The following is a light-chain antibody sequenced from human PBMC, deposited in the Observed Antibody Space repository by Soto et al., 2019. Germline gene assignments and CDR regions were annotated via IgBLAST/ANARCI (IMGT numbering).Light chain of an antibody. CDR2: PNS. J-gene: IGLJ3*02. V-gene: IGLV1-47*01. CDR3: ATWDDSPSGRSWV. Sequence: QSVLTQSPSASGTPGQRVSISCSGSSSNIGSNNVYWYQQFHGSAPRFLIYPNSPRPSGVPDRFSASKSGTSASLVISGLRPEDEATYYCATWDDSPSGRSWVFGGGTKLTVL. CDR1: SSNIGSNN.